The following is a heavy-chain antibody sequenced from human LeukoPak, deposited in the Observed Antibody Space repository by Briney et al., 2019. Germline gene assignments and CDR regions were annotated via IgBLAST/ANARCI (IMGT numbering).Heavy chain of an antibody. Sequence: SVKVSCKASGGTFSSYAISWVRQAPGQGLEWMGRIIPILGIANYAQKFQGRVTITADKSTSTAYMELSSLRSEDTAVYYCARKGAEYSRSPLLNAWFDPWGQGTLITVSS. V-gene: IGHV1-69*04. CDR2: IIPILGIA. J-gene: IGHJ5*02. CDR3: ARKGAEYSRSPLLNAWFDP. CDR1: GGTFSSYA. D-gene: IGHD6-6*01.